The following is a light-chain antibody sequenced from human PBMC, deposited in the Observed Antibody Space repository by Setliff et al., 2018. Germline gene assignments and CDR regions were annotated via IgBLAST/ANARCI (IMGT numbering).Light chain of an antibody. J-gene: IGLJ1*01. CDR1: SSDVGGYNY. V-gene: IGLV2-8*01. CDR2: EVS. Sequence: QSALTQPPSASGSPGQSVTISCTGTSSDVGGYNYVSWYQQHPGKAPKLMIYEVSKRPSGVPDRFSGSKSGNTASLTVSGLQAEDEADYYCSSYAGSNNFPYVFRTGTKV. CDR3: SSYAGSNNFPYV.